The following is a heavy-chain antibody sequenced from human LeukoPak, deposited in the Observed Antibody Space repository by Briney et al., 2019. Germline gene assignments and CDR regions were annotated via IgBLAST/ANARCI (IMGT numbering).Heavy chain of an antibody. J-gene: IGHJ4*02. CDR2: IDRSGDDT. CDR1: GVTFSRHA. D-gene: IGHD7-27*01. V-gene: IGHV3-23*01. CDR3: AKGGDELDY. Sequence: GGSLRLSCAASGVTFSRHAMSWVRQAPGRGLEWVSTIDRSGDDTYYRDSVKGRFTISRDNSKSTLYLQMYSLRAEDTAIYYCAKGGDELDYWGQGTLVTVSS.